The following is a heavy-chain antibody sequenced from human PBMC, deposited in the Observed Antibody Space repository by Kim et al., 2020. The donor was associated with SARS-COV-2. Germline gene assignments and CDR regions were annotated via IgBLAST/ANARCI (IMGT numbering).Heavy chain of an antibody. CDR1: GGSISSSSYY. V-gene: IGHV4-39*01. CDR2: IYYSGST. J-gene: IGHJ3*02. Sequence: SETLSLTCTVSGGSISSSSYYWGWIRQPPGKGLEWIGSIYYSGSTYYNPSLKSRVTISVDTSKNQFSLKLSSVTAADTAVYYCARVVLGVTMIVVQTESDAFDIWGQGTMVTVSS. CDR3: ARVVLGVTMIVVQTESDAFDI. D-gene: IGHD3-22*01.